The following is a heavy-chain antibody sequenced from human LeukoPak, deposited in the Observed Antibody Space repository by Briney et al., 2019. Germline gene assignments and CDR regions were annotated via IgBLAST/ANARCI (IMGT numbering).Heavy chain of an antibody. CDR3: ARRYYGSSSFDY. J-gene: IGHJ4*02. D-gene: IGHD3-10*01. V-gene: IGHV4-30-2*03. CDR2: IYYSGST. Sequence: PSQTLSLTCTVSGGSISSGGYYWSWIRQHPGKGLEWIGSIYYSGSTHYYPSPKSRVTKSVDTSKNQFSLKLSSVTAADTAVYYCARRYYGSSSFDYWGQGTLVTVSS. CDR1: GGSISSGGYY.